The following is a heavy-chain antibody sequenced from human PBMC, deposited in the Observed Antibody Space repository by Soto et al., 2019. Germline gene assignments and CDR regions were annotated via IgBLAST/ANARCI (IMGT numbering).Heavy chain of an antibody. Sequence: EVQLLESGGGLVQPGGSLRLSCAASGFTFSSFAMNWVRQAPGKGLEWVSAISGSSGHTYYADSVKGRFIISRDNSKNTLYLQLDSLSAADTAVYYCARGPSEYIWGSYLRYCDSWGQGSLVTVSS. CDR3: ARGPSEYIWGSYLRYCDS. D-gene: IGHD3-16*02. CDR2: ISGSSGHT. J-gene: IGHJ4*02. CDR1: GFTFSSFA. V-gene: IGHV3-23*01.